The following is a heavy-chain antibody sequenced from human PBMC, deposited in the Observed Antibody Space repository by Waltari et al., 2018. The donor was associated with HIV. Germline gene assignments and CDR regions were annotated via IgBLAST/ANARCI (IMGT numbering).Heavy chain of an antibody. CDR3: TRGLALPLASPGAGV. CDR1: GYKFVNHD. V-gene: IGHV1-8*01. J-gene: IGHJ4*02. D-gene: IGHD2-8*01. Sequence: VQSPTEVRRPGASGRVSCRISGYKFVNHDITWVRQATGKGLEWMGCSKPKTRDTHFLEKYWGRLTLTRNISPATAYLDLANLTRDDTATYFCTRGLALPLASPGAGVWGQGTSVIVFS. CDR2: SKPKTRDT.